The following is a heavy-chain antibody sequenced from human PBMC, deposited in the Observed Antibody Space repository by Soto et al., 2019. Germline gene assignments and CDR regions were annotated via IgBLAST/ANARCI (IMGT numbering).Heavy chain of an antibody. D-gene: IGHD2-21*02. J-gene: IGHJ4*02. V-gene: IGHV3-30*18. CDR2: ISYDGSNK. Sequence: QVQLVESGGGVVQPGRSLRLSCAASGFTLSSYGMHWVRQAPGKGLEWVAVISYDGSNKYYADSVKGRFTISRDNSKNTLYLQMNSLRAEDTAVYYCAKDSIGGGDWSGEYYWGQGTLVTVSS. CDR3: AKDSIGGGDWSGEYY. CDR1: GFTLSSYG.